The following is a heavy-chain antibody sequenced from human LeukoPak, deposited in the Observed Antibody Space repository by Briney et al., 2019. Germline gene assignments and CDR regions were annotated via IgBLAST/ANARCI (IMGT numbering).Heavy chain of an antibody. CDR2: ISAYNGNT. D-gene: IGHD6-13*01. J-gene: IGHJ4*02. Sequence: ASVKVSCKASGYTFTSYGISWLRQAPGQGLEWMGWISAYNGNTNYAQKLQGRVTMTTDTSTSTAYMELRSLRSDDTAVYYCARDLGSCSSCQLDYWGQGTLVTVSS. V-gene: IGHV1-18*01. CDR1: GYTFTSYG. CDR3: ARDLGSCSSCQLDY.